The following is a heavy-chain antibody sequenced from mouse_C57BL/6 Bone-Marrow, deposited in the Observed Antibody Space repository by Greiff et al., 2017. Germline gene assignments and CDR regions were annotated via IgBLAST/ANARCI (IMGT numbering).Heavy chain of an antibody. J-gene: IGHJ2*01. D-gene: IGHD2-5*01. CDR1: GFTFSDYG. CDR2: ISSGSSTI. Sequence: EVQLVESGGGLVKPGGSLKLSCAASGFTFSDYGMHWVRQAPEKGLEWVAYISSGSSTIYYADTVKGRFTISRDNAKNTLFLQMTSLRSEDTAMYYCAKDSNYVYYFDYWGQGTTLTVSS. V-gene: IGHV5-17*01. CDR3: AKDSNYVYYFDY.